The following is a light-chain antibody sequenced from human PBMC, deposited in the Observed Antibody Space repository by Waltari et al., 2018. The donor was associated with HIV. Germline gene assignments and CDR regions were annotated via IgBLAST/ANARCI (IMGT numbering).Light chain of an antibody. CDR3: QQSYTTPRT. CDR1: QDIGSY. Sequence: DIQMTQSPSSLSASVGDRITISCRASQDIGSYLNWYRHRPGTAPQLLIYVASNLQTGVPSRFRASGSGTEFSLSIDGRQRDDFATYFCQQSYTTPRTFGLGTEVE. V-gene: IGKV1-39*01. CDR2: VAS. J-gene: IGKJ1*01.